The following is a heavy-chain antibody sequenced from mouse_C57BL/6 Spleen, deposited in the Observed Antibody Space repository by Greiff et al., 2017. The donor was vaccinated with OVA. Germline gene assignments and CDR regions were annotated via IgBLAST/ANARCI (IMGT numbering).Heavy chain of an antibody. J-gene: IGHJ2*01. Sequence: QVQLKQSGAELARPGASVKLSCKASGYTFTSYGISWVKQRTGQGFEWIGEIYPRSGNTYYNEKFKGKATLTADKSSSTAYMELRSLTSEDSAVYCCARWLGDGNYYFDYWGQGTTLTVSS. V-gene: IGHV1-81*01. CDR1: GYTFTSYG. CDR3: ARWLGDGNYYFDY. D-gene: IGHD2-1*01. CDR2: IYPRSGNT.